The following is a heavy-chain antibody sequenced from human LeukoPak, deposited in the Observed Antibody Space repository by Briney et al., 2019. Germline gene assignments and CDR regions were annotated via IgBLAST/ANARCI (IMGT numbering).Heavy chain of an antibody. J-gene: IGHJ4*02. Sequence: SETLSLTCSVSSGSIRSSSYYWGWIRQPPGKGLEWIGSMYYSGSTYYNSSLKSRVTISVDTSKNQFSLKLSSVSAADTAVYYCAGTMESESFSTFDYWGQGTLVTVSS. D-gene: IGHD1-26*01. V-gene: IGHV4-39*07. CDR1: SGSIRSSSYY. CDR3: AGTMESESFSTFDY. CDR2: MYYSGST.